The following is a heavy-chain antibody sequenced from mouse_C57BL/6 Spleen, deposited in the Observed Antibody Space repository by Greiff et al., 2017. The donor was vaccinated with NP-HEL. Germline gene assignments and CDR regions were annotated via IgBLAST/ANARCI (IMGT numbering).Heavy chain of an antibody. CDR1: GYTFTSYW. V-gene: IGHV1-69*01. Sequence: VQLQQPGAELVMPGASVKLSCKASGYTFTSYWMHWVKQRPGQGLEWIGEIDPSDSYTNYNQKFKGKSTLTVDKSSSTAYMQLSSLTSDDSAVYDCARSYYSSCGFADWGKGTLVTVAA. CDR2: IDPSDSYT. J-gene: IGHJ3*01. D-gene: IGHD2-5*01. CDR3: ARSYYSSCGFAD.